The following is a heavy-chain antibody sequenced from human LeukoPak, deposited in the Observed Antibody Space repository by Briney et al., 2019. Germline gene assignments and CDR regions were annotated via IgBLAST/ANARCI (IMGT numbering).Heavy chain of an antibody. D-gene: IGHD5-18*01. CDR2: IYYSGDNSGDT. CDR1: GSSISSSSYY. J-gene: IGHJ4*02. V-gene: IGHV4-39*01. CDR3: ARLRGYTDGPPGY. Sequence: PSETLSLTCTVSGSSISSSSYYWGWIRQPPWKGLEWIGSIYYSGDNSGDTYYNPSLKSRVSISVDASKNQFSLKLSSVTAADTAVYFCARLRGYTDGPPGYWGQGTLVTVSS.